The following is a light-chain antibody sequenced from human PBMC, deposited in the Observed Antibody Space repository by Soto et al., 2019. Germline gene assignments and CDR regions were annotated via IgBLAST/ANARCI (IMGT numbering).Light chain of an antibody. Sequence: EIVLTQSPGTLSFSPGEKATPSCRASQSLNSFYLAWYQQKPGQAPRLLIYGSSNRATGIPDRFSGSGSGTDFTLTISRLDPEDFAVYYCQQYDISPRTFGQGTKVDIK. CDR2: GSS. CDR3: QQYDISPRT. J-gene: IGKJ1*01. V-gene: IGKV3-20*01. CDR1: QSLNSFY.